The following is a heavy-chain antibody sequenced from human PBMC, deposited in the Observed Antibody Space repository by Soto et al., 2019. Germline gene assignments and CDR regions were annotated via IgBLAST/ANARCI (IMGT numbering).Heavy chain of an antibody. CDR3: ARGNILTGYYKYYYYGMDV. D-gene: IGHD3-9*01. Sequence: SETLSLTCAVYGGSFSGYYWSWIRQPPGKGLEWIGEINHSGSTNYNPSLKSRVTISVDTSKNQFSLKLSSVTAADTAVYYCARGNILTGYYKYYYYGMDVWGQGTTVTVSS. J-gene: IGHJ6*02. V-gene: IGHV4-34*01. CDR2: INHSGST. CDR1: GGSFSGYY.